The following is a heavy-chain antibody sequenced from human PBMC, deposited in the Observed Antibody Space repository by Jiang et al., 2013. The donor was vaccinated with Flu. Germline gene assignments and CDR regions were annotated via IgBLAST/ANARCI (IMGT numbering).Heavy chain of an antibody. V-gene: IGHV4-59*09. J-gene: IGHJ3*02. Sequence: VDTSKNQFSLKLSSVTAADTAVYYCARGGATAGGAFDIWGQGTMVTVSS. CDR3: ARGGATAGGAFDI. D-gene: IGHD1-26*01.